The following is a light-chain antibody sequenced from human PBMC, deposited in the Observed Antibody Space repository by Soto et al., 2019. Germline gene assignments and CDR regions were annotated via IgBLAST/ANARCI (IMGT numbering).Light chain of an antibody. Sequence: IVMTQSPATLSVSPGERATLSCRASQSVSSNLAWYQQTPGQAPRLLIYGASTRATGIPARFSGSGSGTEFTLTISSLQSEDFAVYYCQQYNNWPPNTFGQGTKLEIK. CDR3: QQYNNWPPNT. CDR1: QSVSSN. J-gene: IGKJ2*01. V-gene: IGKV3-15*01. CDR2: GAS.